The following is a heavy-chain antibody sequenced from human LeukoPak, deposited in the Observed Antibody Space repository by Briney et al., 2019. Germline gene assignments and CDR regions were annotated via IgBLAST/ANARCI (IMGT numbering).Heavy chain of an antibody. V-gene: IGHV7-4-1*02. CDR2: IDTNTENP. D-gene: IGHD4-23*01. J-gene: IGHJ4*02. Sequence: ASVKVSCKASGYTFTSYAMNWVRQAPGQGLEWMGWIDTNTENPTYAQGFTGRFVFSLDTSVSTAYLQISSLKAEDTAVYYCASEAHDYGGNSLDYWGRGTLVTVSS. CDR3: ASEAHDYGGNSLDY. CDR1: GYTFTSYA.